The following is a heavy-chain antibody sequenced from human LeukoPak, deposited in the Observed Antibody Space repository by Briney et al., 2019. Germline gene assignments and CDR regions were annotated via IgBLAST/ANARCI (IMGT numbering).Heavy chain of an antibody. CDR2: IIPILGIA. Sequence: GGSLRLSCAASGGTFSSYAISWVRQAPGQGLEWMGRIIPILGIANYAQKFQGRVTITADESTSTAYMELSSLRSEDTAVYYCAREPYYYDSSQNYFDYWGQGTLVTVSS. CDR3: AREPYYYDSSQNYFDY. CDR1: GGTFSSYA. D-gene: IGHD3-22*01. V-gene: IGHV1-69*04. J-gene: IGHJ4*02.